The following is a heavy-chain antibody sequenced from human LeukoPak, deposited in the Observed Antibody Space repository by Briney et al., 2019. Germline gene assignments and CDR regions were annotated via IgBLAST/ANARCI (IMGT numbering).Heavy chain of an antibody. V-gene: IGHV3-23*01. Sequence: PGGSLRLSCAASGFTFSSYAMSWVRQAPGKGLEWVSAISGSGGGTYYADSVKGRFTISRDNSKNTLYLQMNSLRAEDTAVYYCAKDSLYSGSYLDYWGQGTLITVSS. D-gene: IGHD1-26*01. J-gene: IGHJ4*02. CDR3: AKDSLYSGSYLDY. CDR1: GFTFSSYA. CDR2: ISGSGGGT.